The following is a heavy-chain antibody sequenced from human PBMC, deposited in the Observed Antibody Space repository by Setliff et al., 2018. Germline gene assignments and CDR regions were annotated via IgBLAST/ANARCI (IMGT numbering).Heavy chain of an antibody. J-gene: IGHJ3*02. CDR1: GFTFSNYW. CDR2: IKQDGSEK. D-gene: IGHD3-22*01. V-gene: IGHV3-7*01. Sequence: GGSLRLSCAASGFTFSNYWMSWVRQAPGKGLEWVANIKQDGSEKYYVDSVKGRFTISRDNAKNSLPLQMNSLRAEDTAVYYCARGDYYDSSGYFTDAFEIWGQGTMVTVSS. CDR3: ARGDYYDSSGYFTDAFEI.